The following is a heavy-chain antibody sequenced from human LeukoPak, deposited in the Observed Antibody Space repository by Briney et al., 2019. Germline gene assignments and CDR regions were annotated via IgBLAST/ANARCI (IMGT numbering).Heavy chain of an antibody. J-gene: IGHJ4*02. CDR3: AKGPTYYDFWSGYYKAPQGPSYFDY. Sequence: PPGGTLRLSCAASGFTFSSYAMSWVRQAPGKGLEWVSAISGSGGSTYYADSVKGRFTISRDNSKNTLYLQMNSLRAEDTAVYYCAKGPTYYDFWSGYYKAPQGPSYFDYWGQGTLVTVSS. D-gene: IGHD3-3*01. CDR2: ISGSGGST. V-gene: IGHV3-23*01. CDR1: GFTFSSYA.